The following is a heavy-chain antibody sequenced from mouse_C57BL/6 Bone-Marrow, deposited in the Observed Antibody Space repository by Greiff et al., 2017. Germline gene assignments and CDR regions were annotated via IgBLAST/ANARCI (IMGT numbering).Heavy chain of an antibody. Sequence: QVHVKQSGPGLVQPSQRLSITCTVSGFSLTSYGVHWVRQSPGKGLEWLGVIWSGGSTDYNAAFISRLSISKDNSKSQVFFKMNSLQADDTAIYYCARSITTVAPFDYWGQGTTLKVSS. D-gene: IGHD1-1*01. CDR1: GFSLTSYG. CDR3: ARSITTVAPFDY. J-gene: IGHJ2*01. CDR2: IWSGGST. V-gene: IGHV2-2*01.